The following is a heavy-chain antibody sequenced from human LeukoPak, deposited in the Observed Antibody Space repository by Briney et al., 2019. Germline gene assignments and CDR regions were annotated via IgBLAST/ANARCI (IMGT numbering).Heavy chain of an antibody. J-gene: IGHJ4*02. Sequence: PGASLRLSCAASGFTFSNYAVSWVRQAPGKGLEWVSAITGSGGNTYYADSVKGRFTISRDNSKNTVFLQMNSLRAEDTAVYYYAKWGDYDVLTGYYVSDYWGQGTLVTVSS. CDR3: AKWGDYDVLTGYYVSDY. CDR1: GFTFSNYA. D-gene: IGHD3-9*01. CDR2: ITGSGGNT. V-gene: IGHV3-23*01.